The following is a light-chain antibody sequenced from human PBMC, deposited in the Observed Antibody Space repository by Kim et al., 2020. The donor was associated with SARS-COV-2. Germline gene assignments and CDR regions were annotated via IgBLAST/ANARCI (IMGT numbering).Light chain of an antibody. CDR3: QQYGRSSWT. CDR2: GAS. V-gene: IGKV3-20*01. J-gene: IGKJ1*01. Sequence: EDVLTQSPGTLSLSVGERATLYCRASQSVSSTYLAWYQQKPGQAPRLVIYGASNRATGIPDRFSGSGSGTDFTLSISRLEPEDFAVYYCQQYGRSSWTFGQGTKVDIK. CDR1: QSVSSTY.